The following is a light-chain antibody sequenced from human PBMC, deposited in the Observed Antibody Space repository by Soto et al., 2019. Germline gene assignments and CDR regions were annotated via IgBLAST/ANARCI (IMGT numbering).Light chain of an antibody. CDR1: NSDVGGYNY. CDR3: SAYSGSVSFV. Sequence: QSVLTQPPSASGSLGQSVTISCTGTNSDVGGYNYVSWYQQRPGRAPKLILYDVNKWPSGVPARFFGAKSGYTASLTVSGLRAEDEADYYCSAYSGSVSFVFGTGTKLTVL. CDR2: DVN. V-gene: IGLV2-8*01. J-gene: IGLJ1*01.